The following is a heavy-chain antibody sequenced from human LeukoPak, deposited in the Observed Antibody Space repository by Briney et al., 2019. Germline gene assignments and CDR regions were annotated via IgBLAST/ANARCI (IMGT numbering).Heavy chain of an antibody. V-gene: IGHV3-38-3*01. CDR2: ISGGST. D-gene: IGHD3-10*01. CDR1: GFTVSSNE. J-gene: IGHJ4*02. Sequence: GGSLRLSCAASGFTVSSNEMSWVRQAPGKGLEWVSSISGGSTYYADSRKGRFTISRDNSKNTLYLQMNSLRAEDTAVYYCASDAGSGGYWGQGTLVTVSS. CDR3: ASDAGSGGY.